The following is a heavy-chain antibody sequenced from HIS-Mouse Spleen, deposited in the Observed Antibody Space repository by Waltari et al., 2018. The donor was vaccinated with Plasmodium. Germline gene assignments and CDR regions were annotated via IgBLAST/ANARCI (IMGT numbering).Heavy chain of an antibody. D-gene: IGHD6-6*01. V-gene: IGHV3-53*01. Sequence: EVQLVESGGGLIQPGGSLRLSCAASGFTVSSNYMSWVRQAPGQGIVWVSVICSGGSTYYADSVKGRVTISRYNSKNTLYLQMNSLRAEDTAVYYCARGMKSSSSAFDIWGQGTMVTVSS. CDR2: ICSGGST. CDR1: GFTVSSNY. CDR3: ARGMKSSSSAFDI. J-gene: IGHJ3*02.